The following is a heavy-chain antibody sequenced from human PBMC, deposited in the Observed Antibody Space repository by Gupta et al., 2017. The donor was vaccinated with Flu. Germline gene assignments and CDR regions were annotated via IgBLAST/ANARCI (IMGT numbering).Heavy chain of an antibody. V-gene: IGHV4-4*07. CDR3: ARERGHSYGAGFDY. CDR1: GGSISSYW. J-gene: IGHJ4*02. Sequence: QVQLQESGAGLVKPSETLSLTCTVSGGSISSYWWSWIRQPAGKGLEWIGRIYTSGSTKYKTSLKSRVTMSVDTSKNQFSLKVRYVKAEDTAVYYCARERGHSYGAGFDYWGQGTLVTVSS. CDR2: IYTSGST. D-gene: IGHD5-18*01.